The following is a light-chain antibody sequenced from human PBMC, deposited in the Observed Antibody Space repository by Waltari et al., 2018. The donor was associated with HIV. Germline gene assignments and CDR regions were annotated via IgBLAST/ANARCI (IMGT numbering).Light chain of an antibody. CDR1: QSVSTN. CDR3: QQYNDWPRT. J-gene: IGKJ1*01. Sequence: ILLTQSPALLSVSPGARATLSCRARQSVSTNVAWYQQRPGQAPRLLIHGASTRASGIPARFSGSGSGTEFTLILSSLQSEDFAVYFCQQYNDWPRTFGQGTKVEI. V-gene: IGKV3-15*01. CDR2: GAS.